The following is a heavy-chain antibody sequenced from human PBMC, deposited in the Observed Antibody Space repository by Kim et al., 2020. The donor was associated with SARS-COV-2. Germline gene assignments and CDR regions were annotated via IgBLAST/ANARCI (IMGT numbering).Heavy chain of an antibody. CDR3: AKDREVLYYYGMDV. Sequence: GGSLRLSCAASGFTFSSYGMHWVRQAPGKGLEWVAVISYDGSNKYYADSVKGRFTISRDNSKNTLYLQMNSLRAEDTAVYYCAKDREVLYYYGMDVWGQGTTVTVSS. CDR1: GFTFSSYG. J-gene: IGHJ6*02. D-gene: IGHD3-10*01. V-gene: IGHV3-30*18. CDR2: ISYDGSNK.